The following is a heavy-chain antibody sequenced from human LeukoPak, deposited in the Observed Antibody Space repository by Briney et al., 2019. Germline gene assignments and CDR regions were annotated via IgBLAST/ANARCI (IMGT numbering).Heavy chain of an antibody. V-gene: IGHV1-18*01. Sequence: GASVKVSCKASGYTFTSYGISWVRQAPEQGLEWMGWISAYNGNTHYAQKLQGRVTMTTHTSTSTAYMELRSLRSDDTAVYYCARGQDGGGSGWYGGFDYWGQGTLVTVSS. D-gene: IGHD6-19*01. CDR1: GYTFTSYG. CDR2: ISAYNGNT. J-gene: IGHJ4*02. CDR3: ARGQDGGGSGWYGGFDY.